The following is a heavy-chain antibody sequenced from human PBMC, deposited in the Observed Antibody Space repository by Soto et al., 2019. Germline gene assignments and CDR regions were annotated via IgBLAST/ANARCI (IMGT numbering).Heavy chain of an antibody. V-gene: IGHV2-5*02. D-gene: IGHD4-17*01. Sequence: QITLKESGPTLVKPTQTLTLTCTFSGFSLSTTGVGVGWIRQPPGKALEWLALIYWDDDKRYSPSLKSRLTITKDTSKNQVVLTMTNMDPIDTATYYCAHATPVTTAGDYWGQGTLVTVSS. CDR1: GFSLSTTGVG. CDR3: AHATPVTTAGDY. J-gene: IGHJ4*02. CDR2: IYWDDDK.